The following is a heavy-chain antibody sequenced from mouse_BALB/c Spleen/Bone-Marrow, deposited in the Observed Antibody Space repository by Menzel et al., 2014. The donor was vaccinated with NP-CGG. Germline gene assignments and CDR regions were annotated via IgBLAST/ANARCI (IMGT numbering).Heavy chain of an antibody. Sequence: VQLKESGPGLVKPSQSLSLTCSVTGYSITSGYYWNWIRQFPGNKLEWMGYISYDGSNNYNPSLKNRISITRGTSKNQFFLKLNSVTTEDTATYYCARDWDGYYFDYWGQGTTLTVSS. J-gene: IGHJ2*01. D-gene: IGHD2-3*01. CDR2: ISYDGSN. CDR1: GYSITSGYY. CDR3: ARDWDGYYFDY. V-gene: IGHV3-6*02.